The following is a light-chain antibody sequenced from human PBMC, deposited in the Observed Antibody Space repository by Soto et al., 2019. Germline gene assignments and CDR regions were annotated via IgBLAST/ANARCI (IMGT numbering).Light chain of an antibody. CDR2: GVS. V-gene: IGKV3-15*01. J-gene: IGKJ2*01. CDR3: QQYGTSPHT. CDR1: QSVSSN. Sequence: ERIMTQSPATLSVSPGESATLSCRASQSVSSNLAWYQQKPGQAPRLLIYGVSTRATGIPARFSGSGSETKFTLTISSLQSEDFAVYSCQQYGTSPHTFGQGTKLEIK.